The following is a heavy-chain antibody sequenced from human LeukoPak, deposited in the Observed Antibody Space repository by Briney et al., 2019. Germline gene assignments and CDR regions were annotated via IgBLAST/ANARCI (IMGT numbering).Heavy chain of an antibody. J-gene: IGHJ4*02. V-gene: IGHV4-61*03. D-gene: IGHD1-26*01. CDR3: AREGSDSGFDY. CDR1: GGSVSSGSYY. Sequence: SETLSLTCTVSGGSVSSGSYYWTWTRQPPGKGLEWIGYISYSGSTNYNPSLKSRVTISVDTSKNHFSLKLTSVTAADTAVYYCAREGSDSGFDYWGQGTLVTVSS. CDR2: ISYSGST.